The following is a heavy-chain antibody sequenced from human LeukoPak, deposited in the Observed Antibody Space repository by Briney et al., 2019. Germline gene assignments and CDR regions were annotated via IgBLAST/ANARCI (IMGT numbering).Heavy chain of an antibody. V-gene: IGHV1-69*13. Sequence: SVKVSCKASGGTFSRYAISWVRQAPGQGLEWMGGIIPIFGTANHAQKFQGRVTITADESTSTAYMELSSLRSEDTAVYYCARLPLTGYSRGYYYGMDVWGQGTTVTVSS. J-gene: IGHJ6*02. CDR3: ARLPLTGYSRGYYYGMDV. CDR2: IIPIFGTA. CDR1: GGTFSRYA. D-gene: IGHD3-9*01.